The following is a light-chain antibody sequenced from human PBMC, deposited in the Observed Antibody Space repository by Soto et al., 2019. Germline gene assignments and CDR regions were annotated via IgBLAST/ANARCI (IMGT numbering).Light chain of an antibody. Sequence: DIQMSQSPSSVSASVGDRVTITCRASQSISSYLNWYQQKPWKAPKLLIYAASSLQSGVPSRFSGSGSGTDFTLTISSLQPEDFATYYCQQSYSTPITFGQGTRLEIK. V-gene: IGKV1-39*01. CDR1: QSISSY. J-gene: IGKJ5*01. CDR2: AAS. CDR3: QQSYSTPIT.